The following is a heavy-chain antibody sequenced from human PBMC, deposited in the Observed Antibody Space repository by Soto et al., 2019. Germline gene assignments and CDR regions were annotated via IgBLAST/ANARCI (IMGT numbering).Heavy chain of an antibody. D-gene: IGHD2-2*01. CDR3: AKDMYIVVVPAAPHAFDI. Sequence: PGGSLRLSCAASGFTFSSYGMHWVRQAPGKGLEWVAVISYDGSNKYYADSVKGRFTISRDNSKNTLYLQMNSLRAEDTAVYYCAKDMYIVVVPAAPHAFDIWGQGTMVTVSS. CDR1: GFTFSSYG. J-gene: IGHJ3*02. V-gene: IGHV3-30*18. CDR2: ISYDGSNK.